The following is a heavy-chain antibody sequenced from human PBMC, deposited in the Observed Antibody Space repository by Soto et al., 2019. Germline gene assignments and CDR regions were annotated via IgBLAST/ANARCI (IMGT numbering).Heavy chain of an antibody. Sequence: SETLSLTCTVSGVSISSGNWWSWVRQPPGKGLEWIGEIYHSGATTYNTSLESRVTISLDKSKNQFSLNVNSVTAADTAVYYCARLSGEHGGRIHFDYWGQGTLVTVSS. CDR1: GVSISSGNW. CDR3: ARLSGEHGGRIHFDY. D-gene: IGHD4-17*01. J-gene: IGHJ4*02. CDR2: IYHSGAT. V-gene: IGHV4-4*02.